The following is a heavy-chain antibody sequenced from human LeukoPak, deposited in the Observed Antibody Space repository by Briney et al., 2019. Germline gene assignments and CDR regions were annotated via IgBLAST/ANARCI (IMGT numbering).Heavy chain of an antibody. J-gene: IGHJ4*02. V-gene: IGHV4-34*01. CDR1: GGSFSGYY. D-gene: IGHD5-12*01. CDR2: INHSGST. Sequence: PSETLSLTCAVYGGSFSGYYWSWIRQPPGKGLEWIGEINHSGSTNYIPSLKSRVTISVDTSKNQFSLKLSSVTAADTAVYYCARGTIRDGYTYYFDYWGQGTLVTVSS. CDR3: ARGTIRDGYTYYFDY.